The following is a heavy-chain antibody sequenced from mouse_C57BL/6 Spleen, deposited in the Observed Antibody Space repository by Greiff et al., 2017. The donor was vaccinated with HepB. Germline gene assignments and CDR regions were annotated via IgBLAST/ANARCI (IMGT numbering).Heavy chain of an antibody. J-gene: IGHJ2*01. CDR2: IYPSDSET. Sequence: QVQLQQPGAELVRPGSSVKLSCKASGYTFTSYWMDWVKQRPGQGLEWIGNIYPSDSETHYNQKFKDKATLTVDKSSSTAYMQLSSLTSEDSAVYYCAIRRLTGTGYWGQGTTLTVSS. D-gene: IGHD4-1*01. CDR1: GYTFTSYW. CDR3: AIRRLTGTGY. V-gene: IGHV1-61*01.